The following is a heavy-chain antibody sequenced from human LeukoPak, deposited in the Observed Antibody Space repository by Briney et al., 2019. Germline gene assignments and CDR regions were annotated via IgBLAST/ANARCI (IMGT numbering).Heavy chain of an antibody. Sequence: PGGSLRLSCAASGFTFSSYGMHWVRQAPGKGLEWVAVIWYDGSNKYYADSVKGRFTISRDNSKNTLYLQMNSLRAEDTAVYYCAKKALVGSTSSPFDDWGQGTLVTVSS. CDR2: IWYDGSNK. CDR1: GFTFSSYG. D-gene: IGHD6-13*01. J-gene: IGHJ4*02. CDR3: AKKALVGSTSSPFDD. V-gene: IGHV3-30*02.